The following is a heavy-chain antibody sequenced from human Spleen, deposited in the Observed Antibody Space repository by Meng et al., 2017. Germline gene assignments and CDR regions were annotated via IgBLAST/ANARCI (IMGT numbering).Heavy chain of an antibody. CDR1: GFTFSSYW. J-gene: IGHJ4*02. D-gene: IGHD3-22*01. CDR2: ISWNSGSI. CDR3: ERVLGNYYDSSGLGDY. Sequence: GGSLRLSCAASGFTFSSYWMHWVRQAPGKGLEWVSGISWNSGSIGYADSVKGRFTISRDNAKNSLYLQMNSLRAEDTAVYYCERVLGNYYDSSGLGDYWGQGTLVTVSS. V-gene: IGHV3-9*01.